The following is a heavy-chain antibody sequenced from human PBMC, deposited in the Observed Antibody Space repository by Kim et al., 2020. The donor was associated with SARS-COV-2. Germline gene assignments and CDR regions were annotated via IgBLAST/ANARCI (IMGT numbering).Heavy chain of an antibody. CDR3: AKVHTGDLNF. D-gene: IGHD7-27*01. CDR2: GGGT. J-gene: IGHJ4*02. V-gene: IGHV3-23*01. Sequence: GGGTYNADSMKVRFSSSRDNSKNTLFLQLSSLRVEDTAIYYCAKVHTGDLNFWGQGTLVTVSS.